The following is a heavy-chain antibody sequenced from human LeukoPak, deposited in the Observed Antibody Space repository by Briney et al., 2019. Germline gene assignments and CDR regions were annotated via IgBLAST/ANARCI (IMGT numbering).Heavy chain of an antibody. Sequence: SETLSLTCAVYGGSFSGYYWSWIRQPPGKGLEWIGSIYYSGSTYYNPSLKSRVTISVDTSKNQFSLKLSSVTAADTAVYYCARGGGQFPAASFYWGQGTLVTVSS. CDR2: IYYSGST. CDR3: ARGGGQFPAASFY. CDR1: GGSFSGYY. V-gene: IGHV4-34*01. D-gene: IGHD2-2*01. J-gene: IGHJ4*02.